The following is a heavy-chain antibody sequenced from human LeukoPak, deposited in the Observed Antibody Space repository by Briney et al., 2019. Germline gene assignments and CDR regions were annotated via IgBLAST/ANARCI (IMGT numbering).Heavy chain of an antibody. V-gene: IGHV3-33*06. J-gene: IGHJ4*02. Sequence: GGSLRLSCAASGFSFSIYGMHWVRQTPGKGLEWVALIWYDESNKYYADSVKGRFTISRDNSKNTLYLQMNSLRVEDTAVYYCAKAGYSSGWRNFDYWGQGTLVTVSS. CDR3: AKAGYSSGWRNFDY. CDR1: GFSFSIYG. CDR2: IWYDESNK. D-gene: IGHD6-19*01.